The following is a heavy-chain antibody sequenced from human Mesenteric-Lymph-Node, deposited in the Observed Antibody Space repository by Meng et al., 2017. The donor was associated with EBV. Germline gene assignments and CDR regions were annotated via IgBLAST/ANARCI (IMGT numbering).Heavy chain of an antibody. CDR2: VYYDGNA. J-gene: IGHJ4*02. D-gene: IGHD3-3*01. Sequence: QVQRLASGPELLMPSETLSITCAIAGDFISSGEFYWSRIRQPPGNGLEGIGYVYYDGNAYDNPSLKSRVSISVDTSKNEFFLNRKFVTAADTAVYYCARSPREYWIGYSCDFDWGQGTLVTVSS. V-gene: IGHV4-30-4*01. CDR3: ARSPREYWIGYSCDFD. CDR1: GDFISSGEFY.